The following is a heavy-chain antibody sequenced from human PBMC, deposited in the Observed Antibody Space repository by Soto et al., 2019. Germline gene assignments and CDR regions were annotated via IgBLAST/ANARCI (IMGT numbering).Heavy chain of an antibody. J-gene: IGHJ5*02. CDR3: ARHTRNQFDP. CDR2: IYYSERTSYNSGST. CDR1: GDSMTSSSYY. V-gene: IGHV4-39*01. Sequence: PSETLSLTCTVSGDSMTSSSYYWGWIRQPPGKGLELIGSIYYSERTSYNSGSTYYSPSLKSRCTISGDTSKSQFSLKLSPVPPADTAVYYCARHTRNQFDPWGQGTLVTVSS.